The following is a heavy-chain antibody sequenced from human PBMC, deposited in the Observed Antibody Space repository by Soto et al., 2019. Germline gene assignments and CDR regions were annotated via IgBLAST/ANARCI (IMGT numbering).Heavy chain of an antibody. D-gene: IGHD6-6*01. CDR3: ARAIAARPPKGYYYYYMDV. Sequence: ASVKVSCKASGYTFTSYDINWVRQATGQGLEWMGWMNPNSGNTGYAQKFQGRVTMTRNTSISTAYMELSSLRSEDTAVYYCARAIAARPPKGYYYYYMDVWGKGTTVTV. CDR2: MNPNSGNT. CDR1: GYTFTSYD. J-gene: IGHJ6*03. V-gene: IGHV1-8*01.